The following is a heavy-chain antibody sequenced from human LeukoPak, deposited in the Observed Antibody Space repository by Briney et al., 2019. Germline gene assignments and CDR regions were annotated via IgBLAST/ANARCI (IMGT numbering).Heavy chain of an antibody. CDR3: AGWYYYGSGSYYNVEYFDY. CDR1: GYTFTGYY. V-gene: IGHV1-2*02. D-gene: IGHD3-10*01. J-gene: IGHJ4*02. CDR2: INPNSGGT. Sequence: ASVKVSCKASGYTFTGYYMHWVRQAPGQGLEWMGWINPNSGGTNYAQKFQGRVTMTRDTSISTAYMELSRLRSDDTAVYYCAGWYYYGSGSYYNVEYFDYWGQGTLVTVSS.